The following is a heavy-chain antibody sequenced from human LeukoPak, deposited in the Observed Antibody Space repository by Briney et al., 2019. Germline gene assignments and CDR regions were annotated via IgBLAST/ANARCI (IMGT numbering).Heavy chain of an antibody. CDR1: GGSISSYY. V-gene: IGHV4-59*12. Sequence: PSETLSLTCAVSGGSISSYYWSWIRQPPGKGLEWIGYIYYSGSTNYNPSLKSRVTISVDTSKNQFSLNVSSVTAADTAVYYCARGGVVGLANWGQGTLVTVSS. D-gene: IGHD2-2*01. CDR2: IYYSGST. CDR3: ARGGVVGLAN. J-gene: IGHJ4*02.